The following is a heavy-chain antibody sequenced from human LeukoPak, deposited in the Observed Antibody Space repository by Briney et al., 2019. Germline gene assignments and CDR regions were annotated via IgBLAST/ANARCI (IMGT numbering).Heavy chain of an antibody. Sequence: PSETLSLTCTVSGGSISSYYWSWIRQPPGKGREWIGYIYYSGSTNYNPSLKSRVTISVDTSKNQFSLKLSSVTAADTAVYYCARGFYSSGWYYFDYWGQGTLVTVSS. J-gene: IGHJ4*02. CDR3: ARGFYSSGWYYFDY. CDR1: GGSISSYY. D-gene: IGHD6-19*01. V-gene: IGHV4-59*01. CDR2: IYYSGST.